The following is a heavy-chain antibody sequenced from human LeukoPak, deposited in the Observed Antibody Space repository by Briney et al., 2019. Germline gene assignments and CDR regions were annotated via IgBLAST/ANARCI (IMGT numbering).Heavy chain of an antibody. CDR1: GFTFSSYA. CDR2: MSYDGSNK. V-gene: IGHV3-30*04. CDR3: ARIAVAGPDFDY. D-gene: IGHD6-19*01. Sequence: PGGSLRLSCAASGFTFSSYAMHWVRQAPGKGLEWVAVMSYDGSNKYYADSVKGRFTISRDNSKNTLYLQMNSLRAEDTAVYYCARIAVAGPDFDYWGQGTLVTVSS. J-gene: IGHJ4*02.